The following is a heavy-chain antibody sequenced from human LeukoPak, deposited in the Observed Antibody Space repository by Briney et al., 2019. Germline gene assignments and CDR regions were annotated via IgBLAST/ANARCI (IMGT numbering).Heavy chain of an antibody. CDR2: IIPKFGTT. V-gene: IGHV1-69*05. D-gene: IGHD6-25*01. Sequence: SVKVSCKTSGDMFSNDAISWVRQAPGQGPEWMGDIIPKFGTTNYAQKFRGRVSITTDDSTTTAYMELSGLKSDDTAVYYCARRSRQPRHAYSDYWGLGTLVTVSS. CDR1: GDMFSNDA. CDR3: ARRSRQPRHAYSDY. J-gene: IGHJ4*02.